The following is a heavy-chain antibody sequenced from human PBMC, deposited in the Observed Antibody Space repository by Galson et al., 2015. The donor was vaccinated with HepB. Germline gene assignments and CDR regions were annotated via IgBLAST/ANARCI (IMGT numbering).Heavy chain of an antibody. CDR3: ARDVISLGGYDSSGYSTGPSDY. D-gene: IGHD3-22*01. CDR1: GYTFTSYA. CDR2: INTNTGNP. Sequence: SVKVSCKASGYTFTSYAMNWVRQAPGQGLEWMGWINTNTGNPTYAQGFTGRFVFSLDTSVSTAYLQISSLKAEDTAVYYCARDVISLGGYDSSGYSTGPSDYWGQGTLVTVSS. J-gene: IGHJ4*02. V-gene: IGHV7-4-1*02.